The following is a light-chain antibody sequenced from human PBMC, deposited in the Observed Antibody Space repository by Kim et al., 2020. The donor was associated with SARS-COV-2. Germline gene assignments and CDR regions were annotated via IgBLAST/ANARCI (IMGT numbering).Light chain of an antibody. J-gene: IGLJ1*01. CDR3: QSYDSSLSALYV. Sequence: VNLPGNGGSSNSGASYWVQWYQPLPGTAPQLLHSGNRNPPLGGPGRFSGSESGTSASLGITGLQAEDEADYYCQSYDSSLSALYVFGTGTKVTVL. CDR1: SSNSGASYW. V-gene: IGLV1-40*01. CDR2: GNR.